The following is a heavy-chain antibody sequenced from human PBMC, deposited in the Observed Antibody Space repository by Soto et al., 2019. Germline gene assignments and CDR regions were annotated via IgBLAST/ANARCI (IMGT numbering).Heavy chain of an antibody. Sequence: ASVKFYCKASGYTFTSYDMNWVRQATGQGLEWMGWMNPNSGNTGYAQKFQGRVTMTRNTSISTAYMELSSLRSEDTAVYYCAVMGVDYWGQGTLVTVSS. V-gene: IGHV1-8*01. J-gene: IGHJ4*02. CDR2: MNPNSGNT. CDR3: AVMGVDY. D-gene: IGHD1-26*01. CDR1: GYTFTSYD.